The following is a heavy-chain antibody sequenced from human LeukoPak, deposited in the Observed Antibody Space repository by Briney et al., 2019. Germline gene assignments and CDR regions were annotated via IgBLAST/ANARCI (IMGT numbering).Heavy chain of an antibody. J-gene: IGHJ4*02. CDR1: GFTFKTDA. CDR2: ISGSGGST. Sequence: PGGSLRLSCAATGFTFKTDAISWARQAPGKGLEWVSAISGSGGSTYYADSVKGRFTISRGNSKNTLYLQMNSLRAEDTAFYYCAKEGAKYSIYVPDSWGQGTLVTVSS. V-gene: IGHV3-23*01. D-gene: IGHD3-10*02. CDR3: AKEGAKYSIYVPDS.